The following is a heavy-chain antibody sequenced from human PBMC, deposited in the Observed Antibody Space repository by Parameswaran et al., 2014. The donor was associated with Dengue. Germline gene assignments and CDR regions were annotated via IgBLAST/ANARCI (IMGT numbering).Heavy chain of an antibody. Sequence: PGASVKVSCKASGYTFTSYYMHWVRQAPGQGLEWMGIINPSGGSTSYAQKFQGRVTMTRDTSTSTVYMELSSLRSEDTAVYYCARDFLIAAAGFPPDYWGQGTLVTVSS. CDR1: GYTFTSYY. J-gene: IGHJ4*02. V-gene: IGHV1-46*01. CDR3: ARDFLIAAAGFPPDY. CDR2: INPSGGST. D-gene: IGHD6-13*01.